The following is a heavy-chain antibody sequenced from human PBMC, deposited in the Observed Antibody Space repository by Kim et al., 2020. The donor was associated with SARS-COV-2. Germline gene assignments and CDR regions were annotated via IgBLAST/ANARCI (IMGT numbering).Heavy chain of an antibody. CDR2: ISYDGSNK. J-gene: IGHJ6*01. V-gene: IGHV3-30*18. D-gene: IGHD3-3*01. Sequence: GGSLRLSCAASGFTFSSYGMHWVRQAPGKGLEWVAVISYDGSNKYYADSVKGRFTISRDNSKNTLYLQMNSLRAEDTAVYYCAKQFYDFWRGYTIYGYY. CDR3: AKQFYDFWRGYTIYGYY. CDR1: GFTFSSYG.